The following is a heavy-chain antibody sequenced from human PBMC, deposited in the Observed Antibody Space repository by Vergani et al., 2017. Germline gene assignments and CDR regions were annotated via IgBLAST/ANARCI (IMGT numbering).Heavy chain of an antibody. CDR1: GGSFSGYY. J-gene: IGHJ6*02. CDR3: ARFVAVRGVNQYYYYGMDV. Sequence: QVQLQQWGAGLLKPSETLSLTCAVYGGSFSGYYWSWIRQPPGKGLEWIVEINHSGSTNYNPSLKSRVTISVDTSKNQFSLKLSSVTAADTAVYYCARFVAVRGVNQYYYYGMDVWGQGTTVTVSS. CDR2: INHSGST. V-gene: IGHV4-34*01. D-gene: IGHD3-10*01.